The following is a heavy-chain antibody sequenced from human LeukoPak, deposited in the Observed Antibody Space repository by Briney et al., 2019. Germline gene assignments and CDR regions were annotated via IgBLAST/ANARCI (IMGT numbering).Heavy chain of an antibody. V-gene: IGHV3-30*04. CDR3: ARPVVPAATYDAFDT. CDR2: ISYDGSNK. J-gene: IGHJ3*02. CDR1: GLTFSSYA. Sequence: GGSLRLSCAASGLTFSSYAMHWVRQAPGKGLEWVAVISYDGSNKYYADSVKGRFTISRDNSKNTLYLQMNSLRAEDTAVYYCARPVVPAATYDAFDTWGQGTMVTVSS. D-gene: IGHD2-2*01.